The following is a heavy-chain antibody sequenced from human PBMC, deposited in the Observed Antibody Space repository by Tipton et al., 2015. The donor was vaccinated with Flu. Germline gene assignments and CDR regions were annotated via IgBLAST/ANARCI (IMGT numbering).Heavy chain of an antibody. J-gene: IGHJ5*02. D-gene: IGHD1-26*01. V-gene: IGHV1-46*01. CDR2: INPSGGST. CDR3: ARDEVGATTMTWFDP. Sequence: VQLVQSGAEVKKPGASVKVSCKASGYTFTSYYMHWVRQAPGQGLEWMGIINPSGGSTSYAQKFQGRVTMTRDTSTSTVYMELSSLRSEDTAVYYCARDEVGATTMTWFDPWGQGTLVTVSS. CDR1: GYTFTSYY.